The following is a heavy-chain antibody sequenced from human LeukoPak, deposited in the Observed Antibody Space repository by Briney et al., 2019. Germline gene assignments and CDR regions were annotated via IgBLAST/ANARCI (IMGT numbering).Heavy chain of an antibody. J-gene: IGHJ4*03. CDR1: GASINNNF. CDR3: ARHRDYYDT. V-gene: IGHV4-59*08. D-gene: IGHD3-22*01. CDR2: IYSSGSA. Sequence: SETLSLTCTVSGASINNNFWTWIRQPPGKGLVWIGYIYSSGSANYNPSLKSRVIISGDTSKNQISLNLTSVTAADTAVYFCARHRDYYDTWGHGTLVTVSS.